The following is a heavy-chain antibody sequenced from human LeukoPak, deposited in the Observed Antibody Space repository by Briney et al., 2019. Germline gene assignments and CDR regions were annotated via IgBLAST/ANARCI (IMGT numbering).Heavy chain of an antibody. CDR2: IKQDGSEK. V-gene: IGHV3-7*01. CDR3: AREEYSDHMW. Sequence: RGSLRVSCAASGFTFSRYWMSWGRPAPGKGLEWVANIKQDGSEKYYVDSVKGRFTISRDNARNSLYLQMNNLRAEDTAVYYCAREEYSDHMWWGQGTLVTVSS. CDR1: GFTFSRYW. J-gene: IGHJ4*02. D-gene: IGHD4-17*01.